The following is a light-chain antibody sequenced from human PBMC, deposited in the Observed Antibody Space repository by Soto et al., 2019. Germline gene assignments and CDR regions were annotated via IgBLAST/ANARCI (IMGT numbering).Light chain of an antibody. J-gene: IGKJ5*01. CDR1: QSVSSY. CDR2: DAS. V-gene: IGKV3-11*01. Sequence: EIVLTQSPATLSSSPGETATLSCRASQSVSSYLAWYQQKPGQAPRLLIYDASNRATGIPARFSGSGSGTDFTLTISSLEPEDFAVYYCQQRSNWPPDTFGQGTRLEI. CDR3: QQRSNWPPDT.